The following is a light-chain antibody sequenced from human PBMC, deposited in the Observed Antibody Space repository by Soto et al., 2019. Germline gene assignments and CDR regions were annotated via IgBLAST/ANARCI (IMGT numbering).Light chain of an antibody. V-gene: IGKV1-27*01. CDR2: AAS. Sequence: DVQMTQAPSSLSASVGDRVTITCRASQCISNDLAWYQQKPGKVPKLLIYAASILQSGVPSRFSGSGSGTDFTLTISSLQPEDVATYYCQKYNSAPRTFGGGTKVEIK. CDR3: QKYNSAPRT. CDR1: QCISND. J-gene: IGKJ4*01.